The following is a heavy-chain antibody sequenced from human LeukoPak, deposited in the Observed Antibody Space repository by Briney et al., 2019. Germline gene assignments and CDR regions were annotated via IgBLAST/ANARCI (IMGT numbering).Heavy chain of an antibody. D-gene: IGHD4-17*01. V-gene: IGHV1-69*06. Sequence: SVKVSCKASGGTFSSYAISWVRQAPGQGLEWMGGIIPIFGTANYAQKFQGRVTITADKSTSTAYMELSSLRSEDTAVYYCARDKGTTLTSWSNFDYWGQGTLVTVSS. CDR2: IIPIFGTA. J-gene: IGHJ4*02. CDR1: GGTFSSYA. CDR3: ARDKGTTLTSWSNFDY.